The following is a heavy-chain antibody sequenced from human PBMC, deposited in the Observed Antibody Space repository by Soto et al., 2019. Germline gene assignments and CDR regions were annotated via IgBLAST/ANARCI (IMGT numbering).Heavy chain of an antibody. CDR2: INHSGST. V-gene: IGHV4-34*01. CDR1: GGSFSGYY. J-gene: IGHJ4*02. D-gene: IGHD3-3*01. Sequence: SETLSLTCAVYGGSFSGYYWSWIRQPPGKGLEWIGEINHSGSTNYNPSLKSRVTISVDTSKNQFSLKLSSVTAADTAVYYCARGVDFWSGYYTGIDYFDYWGQGTLVTVSS. CDR3: ARGVDFWSGYYTGIDYFDY.